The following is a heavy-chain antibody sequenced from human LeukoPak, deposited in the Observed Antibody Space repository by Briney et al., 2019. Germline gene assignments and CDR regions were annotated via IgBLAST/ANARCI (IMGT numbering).Heavy chain of an antibody. D-gene: IGHD3-3*01. V-gene: IGHV1-2*02. CDR2: INPNSGGT. CDR3: ARGRYDFWIGYYYYYMDV. Sequence: ASVKVSCKASGYTFTGYYIHWVRQAPGQGLEWMGWINPNSGGTNYAQKFQGRVTMTRDTSISTAYMELSRLRSDDTAVYYCARGRYDFWIGYYYYYMDVWGKGTTVTVSS. J-gene: IGHJ6*03. CDR1: GYTFTGYY.